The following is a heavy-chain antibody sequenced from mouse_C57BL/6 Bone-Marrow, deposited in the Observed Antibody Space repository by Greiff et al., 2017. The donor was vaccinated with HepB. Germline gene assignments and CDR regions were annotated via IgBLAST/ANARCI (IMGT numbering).Heavy chain of an antibody. D-gene: IGHD2-1*01. V-gene: IGHV1-9*01. Sequence: QVQLQQSGAELMKPGASVKLSCKATGYTFTGYWIEWVKQRPGHGLEWIGEILPGSGSTNYNEKFKGKATFTADTSSNTAYMKLSSLTTEDSAIYYCARQDGNYVGAMDYWGQGTSVTVSS. J-gene: IGHJ4*01. CDR1: GYTFTGYW. CDR3: ARQDGNYVGAMDY. CDR2: ILPGSGST.